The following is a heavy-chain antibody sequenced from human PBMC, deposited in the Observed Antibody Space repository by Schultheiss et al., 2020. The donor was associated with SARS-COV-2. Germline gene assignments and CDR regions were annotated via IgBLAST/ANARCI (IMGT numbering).Heavy chain of an antibody. Sequence: GESLKISCEASGFTFSSYWMSWVRQAPAKGLEWVDIIKQDGSEKYYVDSVKGRFTISRDNSKNTLYLQMGSLRAEDMAVYYCARGTGIAVAGTVGYWGQGTLVTVSS. CDR2: IKQDGSEK. CDR1: GFTFSSYW. V-gene: IGHV3-7*01. CDR3: ARGTGIAVAGTVGY. D-gene: IGHD6-19*01. J-gene: IGHJ4*02.